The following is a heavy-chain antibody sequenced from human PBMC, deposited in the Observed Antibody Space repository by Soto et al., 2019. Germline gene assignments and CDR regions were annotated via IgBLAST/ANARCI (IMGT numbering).Heavy chain of an antibody. CDR1: GDSVSSNSAA. D-gene: IGHD1-7*01. Sequence: SQTLSLTCAISGDSVSSNSAAWNWIRQSPSRGLEWLGRTYYRSKWYNDYAVSVKRRITINPDKSKNQFSLQLNSVTPEDTAVYYGARDNWNYYEDYYGMDVWGQGTTVTVSS. CDR2: TYYRSKWYN. V-gene: IGHV6-1*01. J-gene: IGHJ6*02. CDR3: ARDNWNYYEDYYGMDV.